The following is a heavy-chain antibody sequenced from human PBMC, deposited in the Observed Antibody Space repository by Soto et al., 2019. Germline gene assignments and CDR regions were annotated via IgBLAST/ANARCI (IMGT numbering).Heavy chain of an antibody. CDR2: ISYDGSNK. V-gene: IGHV3-30*18. CDR1: GFTFSSYG. D-gene: IGHD3-9*01. J-gene: IGHJ4*02. Sequence: GGPLRLSCAASGFTFSSYGMHWVRQAPGKTLEWVAVISYDGSNKYYADSVKGRFTISRDNSKNTLYLQTNSLRAEDTAVYYCAKDLPTYDILAPVFDYWGQGTLVTVSS. CDR3: AKDLPTYDILAPVFDY.